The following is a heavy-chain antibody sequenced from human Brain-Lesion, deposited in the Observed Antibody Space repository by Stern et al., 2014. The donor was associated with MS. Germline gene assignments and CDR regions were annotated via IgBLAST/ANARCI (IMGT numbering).Heavy chain of an antibody. CDR1: GFTFSDYA. CDR3: ATLRIPDFGFSGYAPSFDY. V-gene: IGHV3-30-3*01. CDR2: ISFDGNNK. J-gene: IGHJ4*02. D-gene: IGHD5-12*01. Sequence: VQLVESGGGLVQPGRSLRLSCAASGFTFSDYAMYWVRQAPGKGLEWVAVISFDGNNKDYADSIKGRFTILRDNSKNPLYLQMNSLRGEDTAVYYCATLRIPDFGFSGYAPSFDYWGQGTLVTVSS.